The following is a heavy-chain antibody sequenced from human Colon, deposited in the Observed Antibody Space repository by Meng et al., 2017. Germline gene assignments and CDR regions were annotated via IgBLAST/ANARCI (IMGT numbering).Heavy chain of an antibody. J-gene: IGHJ4*02. V-gene: IGHV4-4*02. CDR1: GGSITTTSY. CDR2: IDHRGDP. D-gene: IGHD4-23*01. Sequence: QVQRVEAGSGLVKLSGTLSLTWAVSGGSITTTSYWSGVRQSPEKGLEWIGQIDHRGDPYYNPSLKSRVTMSVDRSKSQVSLQLTSVTAADTAVYYCARHGGYYQDYWGQGTLVTVSS. CDR3: ARHGGYYQDY.